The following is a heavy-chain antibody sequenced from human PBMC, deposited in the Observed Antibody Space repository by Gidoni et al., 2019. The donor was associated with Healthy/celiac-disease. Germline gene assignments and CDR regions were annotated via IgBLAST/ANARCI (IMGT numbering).Heavy chain of an antibody. D-gene: IGHD6-13*01. CDR3: ARDRYSSSWPTDY. CDR2: IYYSGST. V-gene: IGHV4-39*07. CDR1: GGSISSSSYY. J-gene: IGHJ4*02. Sequence: QLQLQESGPGLVKPSETLSLTCTVSGGSISSSSYYWGWIRQPPGKGLEWIGSIYYSGSTYYNPSLKSRVTISVDTSKNQFSLKLSSVTAADTAVYYCARDRYSSSWPTDYWGQGTLVTVSS.